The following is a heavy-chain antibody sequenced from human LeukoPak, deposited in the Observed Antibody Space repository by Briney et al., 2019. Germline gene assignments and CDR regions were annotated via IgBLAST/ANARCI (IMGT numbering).Heavy chain of an antibody. CDR1: GFTVSSYE. D-gene: IGHD3-16*01. V-gene: IGHV3-48*03. Sequence: PGGSLRLSCAASGFTVSSYEMNWVRQAPGKGLEWVSYISSSGSTIYYADSVKGRFTISRDNAKNSLYLQMNSLRAEDTAVYYCARTKYDYWFDPWGQGTLVTVSS. CDR3: ARTKYDYWFDP. J-gene: IGHJ5*02. CDR2: ISSSGSTI.